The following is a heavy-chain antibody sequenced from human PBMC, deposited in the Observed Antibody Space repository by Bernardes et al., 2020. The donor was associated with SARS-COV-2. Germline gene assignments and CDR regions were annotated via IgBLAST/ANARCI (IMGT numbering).Heavy chain of an antibody. CDR2: IKQDGSDK. J-gene: IGHJ4*02. D-gene: IGHD3-16*01. CDR3: ARERGTYNRAVDY. V-gene: IGHV3-7*04. Sequence: GGSLRLSCAASGLTFSSHWMTWVRQAPGKGLEWVANIKQDGSDKYYVDSVKGRFTISRDNARNLLYLHMASLRADDTAVYYCARERGTYNRAVDYWGQGTLVTVSS. CDR1: GLTFSSHW.